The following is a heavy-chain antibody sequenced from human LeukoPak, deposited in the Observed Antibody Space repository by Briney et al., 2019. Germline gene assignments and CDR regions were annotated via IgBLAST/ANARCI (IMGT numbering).Heavy chain of an antibody. CDR2: ISGSGGST. CDR1: GFTFSSYA. J-gene: IGHJ1*01. CDR3: AKDPYCSGGSCYGAEYFQH. V-gene: IGHV3-23*01. D-gene: IGHD2-15*01. Sequence: GGSLRLSCAASGFTFSSYAMSWVRQAPGKGLEWVSAISGSGGSTYYADSVEGRFTISRDNSKNTLYLQMNSLRAEDTAVYYCAKDPYCSGGSCYGAEYFQHWGQGTLVTVSS.